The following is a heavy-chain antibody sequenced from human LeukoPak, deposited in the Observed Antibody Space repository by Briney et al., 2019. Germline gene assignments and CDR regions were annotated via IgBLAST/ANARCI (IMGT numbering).Heavy chain of an antibody. D-gene: IGHD3-22*01. J-gene: IGHJ1*01. Sequence: SETLSLTCTVSGGYISSSSYYWGWIRQPPGMGLEWIGEIYYTGRTYYNSFIKSRLTVSIDTSKNQISVKLASVTAADTAVYYCARRRYYDSTGYLDWGQGTLITVSS. V-gene: IGHV4-39*01. CDR3: ARRRYYDSTGYLD. CDR1: GGYISSSSYY. CDR2: IYYTGRT.